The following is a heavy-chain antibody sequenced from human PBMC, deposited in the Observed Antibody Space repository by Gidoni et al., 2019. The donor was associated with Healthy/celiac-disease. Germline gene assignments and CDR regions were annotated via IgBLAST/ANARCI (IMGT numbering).Heavy chain of an antibody. CDR2: ITHSGST. CDR1: GGSFSGYY. D-gene: IGHD4-17*01. CDR3: ARVGVTRFPIRRSPIDY. J-gene: IGHJ4*02. V-gene: IGHV4-34*01. Sequence: QVQLQQWGAGLLKPSETLSLTCAVYGGSFSGYYWSWIRQPPGKGLEWIGEITHSGSTNYNPSLKSRVTISVDTSKNQFSLKLSSVTAADTAVYYCARVGVTRFPIRRSPIDYWGQGTLVTVSS.